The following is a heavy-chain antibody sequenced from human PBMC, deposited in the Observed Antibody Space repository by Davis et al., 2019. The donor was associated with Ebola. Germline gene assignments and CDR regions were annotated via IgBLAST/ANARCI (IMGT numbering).Heavy chain of an antibody. CDR1: GGTFSSYA. D-gene: IGHD3-22*01. CDR3: ASSGGGDSSGYYRYYYYYGMDV. Sequence: SVKVSCKASGGTFSSYAISWVRQAPGQGLEWMGRIIPILGIANYAQKFQGRVTITADKSTSTAYMELSSLRSEDTAVYYCASSGGGDSSGYYRYYYYYGMDVWGQGTTVTVSS. J-gene: IGHJ6*02. V-gene: IGHV1-69*04. CDR2: IIPILGIA.